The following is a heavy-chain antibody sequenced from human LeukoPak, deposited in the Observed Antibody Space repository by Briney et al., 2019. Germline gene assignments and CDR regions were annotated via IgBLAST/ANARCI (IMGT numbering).Heavy chain of an antibody. D-gene: IGHD3-22*01. V-gene: IGHV3-23*01. J-gene: IGHJ4*02. Sequence: GGSLRLSCAASGFSFSSYGMSWVRQAPGKGLERVSAISDSGGNTYYADSVKGRLTISRDNSKNTLYLQMSSLRAEDTAVYYCAKDYYYDSNHFDYWGQGTLVTVSS. CDR2: ISDSGGNT. CDR3: AKDYYYDSNHFDY. CDR1: GFSFSSYG.